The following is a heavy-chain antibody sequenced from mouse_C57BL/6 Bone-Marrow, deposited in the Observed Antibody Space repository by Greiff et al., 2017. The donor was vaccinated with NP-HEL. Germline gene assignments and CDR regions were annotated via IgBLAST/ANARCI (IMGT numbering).Heavy chain of an antibody. CDR3: ARGDLALITTVVEMDY. V-gene: IGHV5-17*01. D-gene: IGHD1-1*01. CDR2: ISSGSSTI. Sequence: EVHLVESGGGLVKPGGSLKLSCAASGFTFSDYGMHWVRQAPEKGLEWVAYISSGSSTIYYADTVKGRFTISRDNAKNTLFLQMTSLRSEDTAMYYCARGDLALITTVVEMDYWGQGTSVTVSS. CDR1: GFTFSDYG. J-gene: IGHJ4*01.